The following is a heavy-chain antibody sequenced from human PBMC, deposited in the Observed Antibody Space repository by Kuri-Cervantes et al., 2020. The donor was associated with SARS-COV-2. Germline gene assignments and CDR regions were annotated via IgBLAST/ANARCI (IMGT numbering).Heavy chain of an antibody. CDR3: ARDLAWGGYYMDV. J-gene: IGHJ6*03. CDR2: INPNSGGT. V-gene: IGHV1-2*02. CDR1: GYTFTGYY. Sequence: DSVKVSCKASGYTFTGYYMHWVRQAPGQGLEWMGWINPNSGGTNYAQKLQGRVTMTRDTSISTAYMELSRLRSDDTAVYYCARDLAWGGYYMDVWGKGTTVTVSS. D-gene: IGHD7-27*01.